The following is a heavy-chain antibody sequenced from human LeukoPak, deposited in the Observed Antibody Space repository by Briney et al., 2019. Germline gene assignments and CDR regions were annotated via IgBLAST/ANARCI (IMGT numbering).Heavy chain of an antibody. V-gene: IGHV1-69*04. CDR2: IIPILGIA. CDR1: GGTFSSYA. Sequence: ASVKVSCKASGGTFSSYAISWVRQAPGQGFEWMGRIIPILGIANYAQKFQGRVTITADKSTSTAYIELSSLRSEDTAVYYCARAPGTVVTPDYYYGMDVWGQGTTVTVSS. J-gene: IGHJ6*02. D-gene: IGHD2-21*02. CDR3: ARAPGTVVTPDYYYGMDV.